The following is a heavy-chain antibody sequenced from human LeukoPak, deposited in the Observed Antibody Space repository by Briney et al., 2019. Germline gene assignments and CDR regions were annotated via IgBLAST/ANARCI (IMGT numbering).Heavy chain of an antibody. D-gene: IGHD6-13*01. CDR3: ARETPYSSSWTVFDY. Sequence: GGSLRLSCAASGFTFSDYNMNWVRQAPGKGLEWVAYITISTGIICYADSVKGRFTISRGNAKNSLYLQMNSLRAEDTAVYYCARETPYSSSWTVFDYWGQGTLVTVSS. V-gene: IGHV3-48*01. J-gene: IGHJ4*02. CDR1: GFTFSDYN. CDR2: ITISTGII.